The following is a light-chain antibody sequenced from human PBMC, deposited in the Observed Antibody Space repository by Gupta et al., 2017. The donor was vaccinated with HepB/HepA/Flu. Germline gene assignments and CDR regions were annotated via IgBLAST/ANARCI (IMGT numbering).Light chain of an antibody. CDR2: YDT. V-gene: IGLV3-21*04. CDR1: NLGSTS. J-gene: IGLJ2*01. CDR3: QVWDAGSDLLV. Sequence: SSVLTQPPSLSLAPGQPARGTCGGNNLGSTSGPWYQQKPGQAPVLVIYYDTDRPSGIPARFSGSNSGDTANLNIRWVEAGDEADYSCQVWDAGSDLLVFGGGTKLTVL.